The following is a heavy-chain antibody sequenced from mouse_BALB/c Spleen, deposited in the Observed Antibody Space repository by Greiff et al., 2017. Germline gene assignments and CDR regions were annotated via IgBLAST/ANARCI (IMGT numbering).Heavy chain of an antibody. D-gene: IGHD1-1*01. CDR3: ARDAGYYYGSSYAMDY. Sequence: EVQVVESGGGLVQPGGSLRLSCATSGFTFSDFYMEWVRQPPGKRLEWIAASRNKANDYTTEYSASVKGRFIVSRDTSQSILYLQMNALRAEDTAIYYCARDAGYYYGSSYAMDYWGQGTSVTVSS. J-gene: IGHJ4*01. V-gene: IGHV7-1*02. CDR1: GFTFSDFY. CDR2: SRNKANDYTT.